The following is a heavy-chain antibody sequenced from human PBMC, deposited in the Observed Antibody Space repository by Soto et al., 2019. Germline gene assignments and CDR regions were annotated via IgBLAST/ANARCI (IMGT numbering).Heavy chain of an antibody. J-gene: IGHJ6*02. CDR1: GFTFANYA. CDR3: ARFEGGASGTYGLDV. D-gene: IGHD3-10*01. CDR2: LSNSGGTT. V-gene: IGHV3-23*01. Sequence: VQLLESGGGLVQPGGSLGLSCAGSGFTFANYAMSWVRQAPGKGLEWVSVLSNSGGTTYYADSVKGRFTISRDNFQNTLYLQLDSLRAEDTAIYYCARFEGGASGTYGLDVWGQGTTVTVSS.